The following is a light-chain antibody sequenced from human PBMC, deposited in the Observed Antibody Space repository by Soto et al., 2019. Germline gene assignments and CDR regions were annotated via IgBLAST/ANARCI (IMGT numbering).Light chain of an antibody. CDR3: SAWNDSLSGWV. V-gene: IGLV1-47*01. Sequence: QSVLTQPPSASGTPGQRVTISCSGSSSNVGSNYVYWYQQLPGTAPTLLIYRNNHRPSGVPDRFSGSKSGTSASLAISGLRSEDEADYYCSAWNDSLSGWVFGGGTKLTVL. CDR1: SSNVGSNY. J-gene: IGLJ3*02. CDR2: RNN.